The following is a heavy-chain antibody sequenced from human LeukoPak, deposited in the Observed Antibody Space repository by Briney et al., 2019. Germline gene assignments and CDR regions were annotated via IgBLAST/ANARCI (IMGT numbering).Heavy chain of an antibody. V-gene: IGHV1-18*01. D-gene: IGHD3-22*01. CDR1: GYTFTSYG. CDR2: ISVYNDNT. Sequence: ASVKVSCKASGYTFTSYGVSWVRQAPGQGLEWMGWISVYNDNTNYEQKLQGRVTMTTDTSTSTAYMELRSLRSDVTAVYYCAIGGYYYDSSGYYRKKSFDCWGQGTLVTVSS. J-gene: IGHJ4*02. CDR3: AIGGYYYDSSGYYRKKSFDC.